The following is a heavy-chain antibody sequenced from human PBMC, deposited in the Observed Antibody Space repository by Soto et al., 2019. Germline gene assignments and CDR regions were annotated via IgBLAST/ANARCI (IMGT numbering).Heavy chain of an antibody. D-gene: IGHD3-9*01. CDR1: GYTFTSYA. CDR2: INAGNGNT. J-gene: IGHJ3*02. Sequence: RASVKVSCKASGYTFTSYAMHWVRQAPGQRLEWMGWINAGNGNTKYSQKFQGRVTITRDTSASTAYMELSSLRSEDTAVYYCARDQPPLRYFDWLLSAAFDIWGQGTMVTVSS. CDR3: ARDQPPLRYFDWLLSAAFDI. V-gene: IGHV1-3*01.